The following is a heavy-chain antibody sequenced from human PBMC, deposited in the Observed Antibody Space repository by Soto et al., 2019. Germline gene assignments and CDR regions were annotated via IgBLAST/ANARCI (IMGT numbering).Heavy chain of an antibody. CDR2: IKQDGSEK. Sequence: GGSLRLSCAASGFTFSSYWMSWVRQAPGKGLEWVANIKQDGSEKYYVDSVKGRFTISRDNAKNSLYLQMNSLRAEDTAVYYCARDTHSSSWYGDYYYYGMDVWGQGTTVTVSS. CDR1: GFTFSSYW. D-gene: IGHD6-13*01. CDR3: ARDTHSSSWYGDYYYYGMDV. V-gene: IGHV3-7*03. J-gene: IGHJ6*02.